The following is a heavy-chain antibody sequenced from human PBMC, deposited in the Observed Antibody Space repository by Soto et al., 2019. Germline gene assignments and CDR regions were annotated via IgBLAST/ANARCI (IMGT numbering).Heavy chain of an antibody. V-gene: IGHV3-48*03. Sequence: GWSLRLSCAASGFTFSYTEMNWVRQAPGKGLEWVSYISGSANNIYYAGSVKGRFTISRDNAKNSLYLQMNSLRAEDTAIYYCTRYSVWPTIDFWGQGALVTVSS. CDR3: TRYSVWPTIDF. D-gene: IGHD6-19*01. CDR1: GFTFSYTE. J-gene: IGHJ4*02. CDR2: ISGSANNI.